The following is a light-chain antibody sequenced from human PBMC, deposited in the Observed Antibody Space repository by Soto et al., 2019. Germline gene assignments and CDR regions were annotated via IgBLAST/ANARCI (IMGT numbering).Light chain of an antibody. CDR3: QQFNSYPT. J-gene: IGKJ1*01. Sequence: AIQLTQSPSSLSASVRDRVTITCRASQGISSALAWYQQKPGKAPKLLIYDASSLESGVPSRFSGSGSGTDFTLTISSLQPEDFATYYCQQFNSYPTFGQGTKVDIK. CDR1: QGISSA. CDR2: DAS. V-gene: IGKV1-13*02.